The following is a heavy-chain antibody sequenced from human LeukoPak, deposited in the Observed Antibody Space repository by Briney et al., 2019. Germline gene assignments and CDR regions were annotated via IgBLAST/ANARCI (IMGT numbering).Heavy chain of an antibody. CDR3: ARDIYYDSSGYQDPTDFDY. CDR1: GFTFSNYG. V-gene: IGHV3-30*03. D-gene: IGHD3-22*01. CDR2: ISYDGSTE. Sequence: PGGSLRLSCAASGFTFSNYGMHWVRQAPGKGLDWVAVISYDGSTEYYADSVKGRFTISRDNSKNTLYLQMNSLRAEDTAVYYCARDIYYDSSGYQDPTDFDYWGQGTLVTVSS. J-gene: IGHJ4*02.